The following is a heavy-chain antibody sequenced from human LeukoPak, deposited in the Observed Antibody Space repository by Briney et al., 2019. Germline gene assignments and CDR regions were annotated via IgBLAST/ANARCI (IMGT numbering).Heavy chain of an antibody. CDR2: IKQDESEK. Sequence: GGSLRLSCAASGFTFSRYWITWVRQAPGKGLEWVANIKQDESEKYYVDSVKGRFTISRDNAKNSLYLQMNSLRAEDTAVYYCARGLAVTARGSFDIWGQGTMVTVSS. V-gene: IGHV3-7*03. D-gene: IGHD6-19*01. CDR3: ARGLAVTARGSFDI. CDR1: GFTFSRYW. J-gene: IGHJ3*02.